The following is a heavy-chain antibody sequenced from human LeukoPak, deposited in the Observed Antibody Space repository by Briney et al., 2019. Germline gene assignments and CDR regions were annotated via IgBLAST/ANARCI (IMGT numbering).Heavy chain of an antibody. CDR2: IYYSGST. CDR1: GVSISSGDYF. V-gene: IGHV4-30-4*08. D-gene: IGHD2-2*02. Sequence: SQTLSLTCTVSGVSISSGDYFWRWIRQPPGKGLEWIVYIYYSGSTYYNPSLKSRVTISVDTSKNQFSLKLSSVTAADTAVYYCARDHRYCSSTSCYRVSDYWGQGTLVTASS. J-gene: IGHJ4*02. CDR3: ARDHRYCSSTSCYRVSDY.